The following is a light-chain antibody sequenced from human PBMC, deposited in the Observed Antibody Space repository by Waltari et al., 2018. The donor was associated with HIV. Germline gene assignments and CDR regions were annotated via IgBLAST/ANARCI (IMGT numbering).Light chain of an antibody. CDR2: EVS. CDR3: MQSMKLPLT. Sequence: VMTQSPLSLSVTLGQPASISCKSGESLLQSDGKTYLFWYLQKAGQPPQLLIFEVSTRFSGVPDRFSGSGSGTDFTLRISRVEAGDVGIYYCMQSMKLPLTFGQGTRLDIK. V-gene: IGKV2D-29*01. J-gene: IGKJ5*01. CDR1: ESLLQSDGKTY.